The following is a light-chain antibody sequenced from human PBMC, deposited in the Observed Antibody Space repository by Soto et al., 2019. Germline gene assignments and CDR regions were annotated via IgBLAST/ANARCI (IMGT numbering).Light chain of an antibody. Sequence: EIVLTQSPATLSLSPGERATLSCRASQSVSSYLAWYQQKPGQAPRLLLYDASNRATGIPARFSGSGSGTDFTLTISSLEPEDFAVYYCQQRSNWPPMGTFGQGTKVEIK. CDR3: QQRSNWPPMGT. V-gene: IGKV3-11*01. CDR2: DAS. CDR1: QSVSSY. J-gene: IGKJ1*01.